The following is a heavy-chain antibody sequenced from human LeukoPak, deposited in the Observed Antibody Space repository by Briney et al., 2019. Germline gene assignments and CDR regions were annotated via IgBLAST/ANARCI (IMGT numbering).Heavy chain of an antibody. CDR3: ARRAAQYYFDY. J-gene: IGHJ4*02. CDR1: GFSLTTGGVG. V-gene: IGHV2-5*01. Sequence: SGPTLVKPTQTLTLTCSFSGFSLTTGGVGVGWIRQPPGKALEWLALIYWNHDERYSPSPKSRLTVTKDTSKNPVVPTMSNMDPVGTATYYSARRAAQYYFDYWGQGTLVPVSS. CDR2: IYWNHDE. D-gene: IGHD2-15*01.